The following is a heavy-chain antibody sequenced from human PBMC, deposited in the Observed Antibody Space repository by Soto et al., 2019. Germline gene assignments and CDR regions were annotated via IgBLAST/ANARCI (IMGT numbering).Heavy chain of an antibody. D-gene: IGHD5-12*01. CDR1: GGTFTSYA. J-gene: IGHJ5*02. Sequence: SVKVSCKASGGTFTSYAISWVRQAPGQGLEWMGGIIPIFGTANYAQKFQGRVTITADESTSTAYMELSSLRSEDTAVYYCARDLEVDSEPQYNWFDPWGQGTLVTVSS. CDR2: IIPIFGTA. V-gene: IGHV1-69*13. CDR3: ARDLEVDSEPQYNWFDP.